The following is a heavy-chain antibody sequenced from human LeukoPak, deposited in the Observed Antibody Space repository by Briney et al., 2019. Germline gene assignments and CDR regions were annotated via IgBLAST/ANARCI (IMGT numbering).Heavy chain of an antibody. D-gene: IGHD6-13*01. CDR2: INQDGNEK. Sequence: GGSLRLSCAASGFTFSSYWMTWVRQAPGKGLEWVANINQDGNEKYYVDSMKGRFTISRDNAKNSLYLQMRSLRAEDTAVYHCGCIGSSWYEDFWGQGTLVTVSS. V-gene: IGHV3-7*01. J-gene: IGHJ4*02. CDR3: GCIGSSWYEDF. CDR1: GFTFSSYW.